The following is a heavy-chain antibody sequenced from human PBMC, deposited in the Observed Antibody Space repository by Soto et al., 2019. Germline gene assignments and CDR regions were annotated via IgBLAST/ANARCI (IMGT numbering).Heavy chain of an antibody. V-gene: IGHV4-30-2*01. CDR3: ASGWDTAMARYYYGMDV. D-gene: IGHD5-18*01. Sequence: SEILSLTCAVSGGSISSGGDSWSWIRQPPGKGMEWIGYIYHSGSTYYNPSLKSQVTISVDRSKNQFSLKLSSVTAADTAVYYCASGWDTAMARYYYGMDVWGQGTTVTVSS. CDR1: GGSISSGGDS. J-gene: IGHJ6*02. CDR2: IYHSGST.